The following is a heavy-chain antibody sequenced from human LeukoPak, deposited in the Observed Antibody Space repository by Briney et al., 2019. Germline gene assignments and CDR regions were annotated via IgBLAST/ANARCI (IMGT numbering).Heavy chain of an antibody. CDR2: IRSKAYGGTT. J-gene: IGHJ4*02. Sequence: PGGSLRLSCTASGFTFGDYAMSWVRQAPGKGLEWVGFIRSKAYGGTTEYAASVKGRFTISRDDSKSIAYLQMNSLKTEDTAVYYCTRAQYCSGGSCYPTGYWGQGTLVTVSS. CDR1: GFTFGDYA. D-gene: IGHD2-15*01. CDR3: TRAQYCSGGSCYPTGY. V-gene: IGHV3-49*04.